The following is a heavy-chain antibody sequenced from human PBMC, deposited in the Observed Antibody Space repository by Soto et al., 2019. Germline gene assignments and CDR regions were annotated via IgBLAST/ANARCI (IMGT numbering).Heavy chain of an antibody. J-gene: IGHJ6*01. CDR3: ARDRQYGVGFIEV. V-gene: IGHV3-30*09. CDR2: ISSDGSDK. D-gene: IGHD2-8*01. Sequence: XGSLRLSCASSVFTFSSYAMHCVRHAPGKGLEWVAVISSDGSDKYYADSVKGRFAISRDNSKNTLYVQLNRMRAEDTALYYCARDRQYGVGFIEVWGEGTMFTVS. CDR1: VFTFSSYA.